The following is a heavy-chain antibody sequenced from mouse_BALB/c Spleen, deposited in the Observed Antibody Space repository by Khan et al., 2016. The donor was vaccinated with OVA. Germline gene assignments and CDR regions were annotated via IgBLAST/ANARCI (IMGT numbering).Heavy chain of an antibody. V-gene: IGHV5-17*02. Sequence: EVELVESGGGLVQPGGSRKLSCAASGFTFSSYGMHWVRQAPEKGLEWVAYISGDSSTIYYADIVKGRFTISRDNPKNTLFLQMTSLMSEDTAIYYCATSYYYGYYFDYWGPGTTLTVSS. J-gene: IGHJ2*01. CDR1: GFTFSSYG. D-gene: IGHD1-1*01. CDR2: ISGDSSTI. CDR3: ATSYYYGYYFDY.